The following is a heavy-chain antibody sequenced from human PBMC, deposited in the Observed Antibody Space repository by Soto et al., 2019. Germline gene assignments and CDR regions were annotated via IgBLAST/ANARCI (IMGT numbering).Heavy chain of an antibody. Sequence: SETLSLTCAVYVDTFRGYYWSWIRQPPGKGLEWIGQINHSGSTNYEPSLKSRVTLSVDTSKNQFSLKLTSVTAADTAIYYCARTKGKGAWFDLWGQGTLVTVSS. CDR3: ARTKGKGAWFDL. CDR1: VDTFRGYY. J-gene: IGHJ5*02. V-gene: IGHV4-34*01. D-gene: IGHD1-26*01. CDR2: INHSGST.